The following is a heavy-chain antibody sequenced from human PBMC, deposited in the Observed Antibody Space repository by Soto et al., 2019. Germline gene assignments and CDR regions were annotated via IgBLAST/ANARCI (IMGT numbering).Heavy chain of an antibody. CDR2: IYYSGST. V-gene: IGHV4-59*08. CDR1: GGSISSYY. Sequence: SETLSLTCTVSGGSISSYYWSWIRQPPGKGLEWIGYIYYSGSTNYNPSLKSRVTISVDTSKNQFSLKLSSVTAADTAVYYCARSTHAKIYYYYYMDVWGKGTTVTVSS. D-gene: IGHD4-17*01. J-gene: IGHJ6*03. CDR3: ARSTHAKIYYYYYMDV.